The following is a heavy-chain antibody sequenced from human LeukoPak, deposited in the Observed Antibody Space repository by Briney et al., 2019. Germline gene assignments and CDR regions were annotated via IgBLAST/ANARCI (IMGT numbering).Heavy chain of an antibody. V-gene: IGHV4-4*07. CDR2: IYSGGST. Sequence: ASETLSLTCTVSGGSISNYYWTWIRQPAGKGLEWIGRIYSGGSTNYNPSLKSRVTISVDTSKNQFSLKLSSVTAADTAVYYCINYDFWSGYFLWGQGTLVTVSS. D-gene: IGHD3-3*01. CDR1: GGSISNYY. CDR3: INYDFWSGYFL. J-gene: IGHJ4*02.